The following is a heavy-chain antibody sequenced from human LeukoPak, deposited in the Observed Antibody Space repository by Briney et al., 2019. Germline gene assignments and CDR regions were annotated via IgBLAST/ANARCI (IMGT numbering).Heavy chain of an antibody. CDR1: GFTSSNYD. V-gene: IGHV3-7*01. Sequence: GGSLRLSCAASGFTSSNYDMNWVRQAPGKGLEWVANIKEDGSEIYYVDVVKGRFTISRDNANNSLYLQMNSLGAEDTAVYYCARDLTPLIQLWPRSVDYNYGMDVWGQGTTVTVSS. D-gene: IGHD5-24*01. J-gene: IGHJ6*02. CDR2: IKEDGSEI. CDR3: ARDLTPLIQLWPRSVDYNYGMDV.